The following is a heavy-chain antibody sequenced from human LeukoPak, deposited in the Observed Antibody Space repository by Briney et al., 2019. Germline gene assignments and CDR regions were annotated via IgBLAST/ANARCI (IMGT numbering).Heavy chain of an antibody. CDR1: GFTFSSYA. CDR2: ISSNEGST. Sequence: GGSLRLSCAASGFTFSSYAMNWVRQAPGKGLEYVSYISSNEGSTYYANSVKGRFTISRDNPKNTLYLQMGCLRAEDMAVYYCARVFVFAGYYYGMDVWGQGTTVTVSS. CDR3: ARVFVFAGYYYGMDV. D-gene: IGHD3-10*02. V-gene: IGHV3-64*01. J-gene: IGHJ6*02.